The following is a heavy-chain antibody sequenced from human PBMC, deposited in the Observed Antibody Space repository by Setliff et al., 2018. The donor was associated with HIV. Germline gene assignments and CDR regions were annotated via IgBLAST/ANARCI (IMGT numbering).Heavy chain of an antibody. D-gene: IGHD2-21*02. CDR1: GGSITSGSYY. CDR3: ARIFGGNSAPFDY. V-gene: IGHV4-61*02. CDR2: IYSNGRT. Sequence: SETLSLTCTVSGGSITSGSYYWSWIRQPAGKGLEWIGRIYSNGRTTHNPSLKSRVTMSMDTSKTQFSLRLSSVTAADTAVYYCARIFGGNSAPFDYWGQGILVTVSS. J-gene: IGHJ4*02.